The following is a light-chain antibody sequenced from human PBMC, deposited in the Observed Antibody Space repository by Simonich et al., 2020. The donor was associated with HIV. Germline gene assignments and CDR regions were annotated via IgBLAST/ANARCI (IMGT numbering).Light chain of an antibody. V-gene: IGKV3D-20*01. CDR2: DAS. CDR1: LSVDSSF. Sequence: EIVLTQSPGTLSLSPGERATLSCRSSLSVDSSFLAWYQQKPGLAPRLLMSDASSRATGNPDRFSGSGSGTDFTLTISRLEPEDFAVYYCQQYGRSPLTFGGGTKVEI. J-gene: IGKJ4*01. CDR3: QQYGRSPLT.